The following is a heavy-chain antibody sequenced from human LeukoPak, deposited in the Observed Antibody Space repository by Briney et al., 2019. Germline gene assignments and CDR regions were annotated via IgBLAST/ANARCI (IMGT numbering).Heavy chain of an antibody. V-gene: IGHV3-66*01. CDR3: ARVGNSNRYCMDV. CDR1: GFNVSSKY. D-gene: IGHD4-23*01. J-gene: IGHJ6*02. CDR2: IYRGGST. Sequence: PGGSLRLSCAAPGFNVSSKYMSWVRQAPRKGLEWVSVIYRGGSTYYAGSVKGRFIISRDNSKNTLYLQMNSLKTEDTGAYYCARVGNSNRYCMDVWGQGTTVTVSS.